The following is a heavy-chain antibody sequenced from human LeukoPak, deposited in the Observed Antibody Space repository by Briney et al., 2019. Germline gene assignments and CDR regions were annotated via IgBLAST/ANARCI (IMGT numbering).Heavy chain of an antibody. V-gene: IGHV3-23*01. D-gene: IGHD3-3*01. CDR3: ARDFWDDFEYFDL. Sequence: GGSLRLSCAASGFTFSRSAMSWVRQAPGKGLEWLAAISGAGDSTYYADSVKGRFTISRDNSENTVCLQMNSLRADETAVYYCARDFWDDFEYFDLWGRGTLVTVSS. CDR1: GFTFSRSA. J-gene: IGHJ2*01. CDR2: ISGAGDST.